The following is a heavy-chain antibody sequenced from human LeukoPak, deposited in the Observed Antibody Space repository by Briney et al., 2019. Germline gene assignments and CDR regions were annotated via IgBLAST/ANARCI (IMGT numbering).Heavy chain of an antibody. CDR2: IIPIFGTA. J-gene: IGHJ4*02. Sequence: ASVKVSCKASGGTFSSYAISWVRQAPGQGLEWMGGIIPIFGTANYAQKFQGRVTITADESTSTAYMELSSLRSEGTAVYYCATSISLIPLFDYWGQGTLVTVSS. CDR1: GGTFSSYA. D-gene: IGHD2-21*01. CDR3: ATSISLIPLFDY. V-gene: IGHV1-69*13.